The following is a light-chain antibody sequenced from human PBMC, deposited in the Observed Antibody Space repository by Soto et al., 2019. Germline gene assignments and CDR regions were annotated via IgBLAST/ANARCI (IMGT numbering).Light chain of an antibody. CDR1: SSNIGAGYD. CDR2: GNT. Sequence: QSVLTQPPSVSGAPGQRVTISCAGSSSNIGAGYDVHWYQQLPGTAPKLLIYGNTNRPSGVPDRFSGSKSGTSASLAITGLQAEDEADYSCQSYDSSLSGLWVFGGGTKVTVL. V-gene: IGLV1-40*01. J-gene: IGLJ3*02. CDR3: QSYDSSLSGLWV.